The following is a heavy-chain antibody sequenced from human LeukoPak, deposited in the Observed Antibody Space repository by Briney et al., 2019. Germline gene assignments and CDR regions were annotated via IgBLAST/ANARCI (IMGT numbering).Heavy chain of an antibody. J-gene: IGHJ4*02. CDR2: IKQDGSEK. CDR3: ARDTEYDSSGYHHLLGVY. CDR1: GFTFSSYW. Sequence: GGSLRLSCAASGFTFSSYWMSWVRKAPGKGLEWVANIKQDGSEKYYVDSVKGRFTISRDNAKNSLYLQMNSLRAEDTAVYYCARDTEYDSSGYHHLLGVYWGQGTLVTVSS. V-gene: IGHV3-7*01. D-gene: IGHD3-22*01.